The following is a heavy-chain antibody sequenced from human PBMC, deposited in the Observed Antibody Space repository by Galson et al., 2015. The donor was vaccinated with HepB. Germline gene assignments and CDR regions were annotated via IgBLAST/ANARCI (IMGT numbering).Heavy chain of an antibody. CDR2: ISWDGGST. V-gene: IGHV3-43*01. D-gene: IGHD3-22*01. J-gene: IGHJ1*01. Sequence: SLRLSCAASGFTFDDYTMHWVRQAPGKGLEWVSLISWDGGSTYYADSVKGRFTISRDNSKNSLYLQMNSLRTEDTALYYCAKGSTYYYDSSGPPGEYLWTPLRHWGQGTLVTVSS. CDR1: GFTFDDYT. CDR3: AKGSTYYYDSSGPPGEYLWTPLRH.